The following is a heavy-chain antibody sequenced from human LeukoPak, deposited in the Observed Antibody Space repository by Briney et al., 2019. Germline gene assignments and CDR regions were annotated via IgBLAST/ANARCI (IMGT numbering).Heavy chain of an antibody. J-gene: IGHJ5*01. CDR2: FCSSGTT. V-gene: IGHV4-4*07. CDR3: ARAKFNGKFDS. Sequence: SETLSLTCTVSGGSMRSFCWTWIRQTSGKGLYWIGHFCSSGTTTYNPSLKSRVTMSLDASKNEFSLKLTSVTAADTAVYYCARAKFNGKFDSWGQGTLVTVSS. CDR1: GGSMRSFC. D-gene: IGHD1-14*01.